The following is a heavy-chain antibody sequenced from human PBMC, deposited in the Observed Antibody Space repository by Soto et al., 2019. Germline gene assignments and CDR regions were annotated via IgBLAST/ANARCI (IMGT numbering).Heavy chain of an antibody. V-gene: IGHV4-59*08. CDR3: ARQGSSRGFDY. J-gene: IGHJ4*02. Sequence: QVQLQESGPGLVKPSETLSLTCTVSGGSISSYYWSWIRQPPGKGLEWIGYIYYSGSTNYDPSFKSRVTISVDTSKNQFSLKLSSVTAADTAVSYRARQGSSRGFDYWGQGTLVTVSS. D-gene: IGHD2-15*01. CDR2: IYYSGST. CDR1: GGSISSYY.